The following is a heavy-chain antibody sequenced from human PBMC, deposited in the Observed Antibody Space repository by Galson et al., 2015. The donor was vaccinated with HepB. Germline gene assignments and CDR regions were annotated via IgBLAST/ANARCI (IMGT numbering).Heavy chain of an antibody. CDR3: AKDRSGSTRTSGRWFDP. Sequence: SLRLSCAASGFTFSSYAMSWVRQAPGKGLEWVSAISGSGGSTYYADSVKGRFTISRDNSKNTLYLQMNSLRAEDTAVYYCAKDRSGSTRTSGRWFDPWGQGTLVTVSS. CDR2: ISGSGGST. D-gene: IGHD3-10*01. CDR1: GFTFSSYA. V-gene: IGHV3-23*01. J-gene: IGHJ5*02.